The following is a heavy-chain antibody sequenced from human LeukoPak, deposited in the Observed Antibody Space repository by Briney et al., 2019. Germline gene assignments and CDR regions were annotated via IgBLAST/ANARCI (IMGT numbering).Heavy chain of an antibody. J-gene: IGHJ4*02. D-gene: IGHD5-12*01. CDR3: ASQGGGYDPDTFDY. CDR2: IKQDGSEK. CDR1: GFTFSSYW. V-gene: IGHV3-7*01. Sequence: GGSLRLSCAASGFTFSSYWMSWVRQAPGKGVEWVANIKQDGSEKYYVDSVKGRFTISRDNAKNSLYLQMNSLRVEDTAVYYCASQGGGYDPDTFDYWGQGTLVTVSS.